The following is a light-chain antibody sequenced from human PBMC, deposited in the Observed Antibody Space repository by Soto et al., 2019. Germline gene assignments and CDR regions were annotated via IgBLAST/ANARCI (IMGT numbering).Light chain of an antibody. CDR3: LQHNTYPFT. CDR2: AAS. Sequence: DIQMTQSPSSLSASVGDRVTITCRASQGINNHLGWYQQRPGKAPKRLIYAASILEGGVPSRFSGSGSGTEFTLTISSLQPEDFATYYCLQHNTYPFTFGPGTKVDVK. CDR1: QGINNH. J-gene: IGKJ3*01. V-gene: IGKV1-17*01.